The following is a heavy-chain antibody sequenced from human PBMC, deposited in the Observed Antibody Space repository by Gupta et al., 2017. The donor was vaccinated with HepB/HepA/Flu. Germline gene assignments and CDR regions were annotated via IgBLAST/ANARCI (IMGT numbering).Heavy chain of an antibody. CDR2: INPDGSKT. D-gene: IGHD2/OR15-2a*01. V-gene: IGHV3-74*01. Sequence: EVQLVESGGGLVQPGGSLRLSCAASGFTFSNYWMHWVRQAPGKGLVWVSHINPDGSKTDYADAMKGRVTISRDNAQSTVFLQLNNVRADDMAIYYCARGLYASDNYWGQGTLGTVSS. J-gene: IGHJ4*02. CDR1: GFTFSNYW. CDR3: ARGLYASDNY.